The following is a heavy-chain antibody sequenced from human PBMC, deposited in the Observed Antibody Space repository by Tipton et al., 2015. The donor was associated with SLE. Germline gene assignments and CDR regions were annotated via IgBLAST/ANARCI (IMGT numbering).Heavy chain of an antibody. Sequence: RSLRLSCAASGFTFDDYAMHWVRQAPGKGLEWVSGISWNSGSIGYADSVKGRFTISRDNAKNSLYLQMNSLRAEDTALYYCAKDSDINYYYYMDVWGKGTTVTVSS. J-gene: IGHJ6*03. CDR1: GFTFDDYA. V-gene: IGHV3-9*01. CDR3: AKDSDINYYYYMDV. CDR2: ISWNSGSI.